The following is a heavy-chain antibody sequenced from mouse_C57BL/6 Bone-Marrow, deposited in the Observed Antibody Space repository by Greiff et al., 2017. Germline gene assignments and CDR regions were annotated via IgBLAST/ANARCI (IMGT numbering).Heavy chain of an antibody. CDR3: AREGGQRGVDY. J-gene: IGHJ2*01. D-gene: IGHD1-1*02. CDR2: ISYDGSN. V-gene: IGHV3-6*01. Sequence: EVKLQESGPGLVKPSQSLSLTCSVTGYSITSGYYWNWIRQFPGNKLEWMGYISYDGSNNYNPSLKNRISITRDTSKNQFFLKLNSVTTEDTATYYCAREGGQRGVDYWGQGTTLTVSS. CDR1: GYSITSGYY.